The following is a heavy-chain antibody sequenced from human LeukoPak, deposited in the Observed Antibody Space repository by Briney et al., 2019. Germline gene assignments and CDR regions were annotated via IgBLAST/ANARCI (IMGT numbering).Heavy chain of an antibody. CDR3: ARGPVVVAATRNYYYYMDV. Sequence: EASVKVSCKASGYTFTGYYMHWVRQAPGQGLEWMGGIIPIFGTANYAQKFQGRVTITADKSTSTAYMELSSPRSEDTAVYYCARGPVVVAATRNYYYYMDVWGKGTTVTVSS. D-gene: IGHD2-15*01. CDR1: GYTFTGYY. CDR2: IIPIFGTA. V-gene: IGHV1-69*06. J-gene: IGHJ6*03.